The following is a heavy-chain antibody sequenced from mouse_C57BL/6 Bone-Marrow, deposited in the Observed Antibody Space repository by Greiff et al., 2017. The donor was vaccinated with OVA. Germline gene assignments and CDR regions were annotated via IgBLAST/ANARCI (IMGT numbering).Heavy chain of an antibody. J-gene: IGHJ4*01. CDR3: ARDDYGSSTDAMDY. CDR2: INYDGSST. CDR1: GFTFSDYY. Sequence: DVQLVESEGGLVQPGSSMKLSCTASGFTFSDYYMAWVRQVPEKGLEWVANINYDGSSTYYLDSLKSRFIISRDNAKNILYLQMSSLKSEDTATYYCARDDYGSSTDAMDYWGQGTSVTVSS. D-gene: IGHD1-1*01. V-gene: IGHV5-16*01.